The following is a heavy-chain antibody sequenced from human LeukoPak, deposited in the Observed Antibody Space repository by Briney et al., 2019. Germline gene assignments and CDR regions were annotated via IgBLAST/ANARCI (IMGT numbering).Heavy chain of an antibody. Sequence: ASVKVSCKASGYTFTGYYMNWVRQAPGQGLEWMGWINPNSGGTNYAQKFQSRVTMTRDTSISTAYMELSRLRSDDAAVYYCARETGATIDYWGQGTLVTVSS. V-gene: IGHV1-2*02. CDR1: GYTFTGYY. D-gene: IGHD1-26*01. J-gene: IGHJ4*02. CDR2: INPNSGGT. CDR3: ARETGATIDY.